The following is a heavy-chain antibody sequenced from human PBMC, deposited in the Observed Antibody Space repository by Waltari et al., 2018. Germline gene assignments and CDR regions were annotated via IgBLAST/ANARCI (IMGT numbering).Heavy chain of an antibody. D-gene: IGHD3-16*01. V-gene: IGHV3-49*04. Sequence: EVQLVESGGGLVQPGRSLRLSCTASGFTFGDYAMSWVRQAPGKGLEWVGFIRSKAYGGTTEYAASVKGRFTISRDESKSIAYLQMNSLKTEDTAVYYCTRDPGGLMGLDYWGQGTLVTVSS. CDR3: TRDPGGLMGLDY. CDR1: GFTFGDYA. CDR2: IRSKAYGGTT. J-gene: IGHJ4*02.